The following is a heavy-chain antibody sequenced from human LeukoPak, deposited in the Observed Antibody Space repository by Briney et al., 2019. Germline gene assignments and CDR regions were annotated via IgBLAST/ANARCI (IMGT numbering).Heavy chain of an antibody. CDR3: ARVDSSGWYYYYGMDV. D-gene: IGHD6-19*01. CDR1: GFTFSSYW. CDR2: INSDGSST. Sequence: GGSLRVSCAASGFTFSSYWMHWVRQAPGKGLVWVSRINSDGSSTSYADSVKGRFTISRDNAKNTLYLQMNSLRAEDTAVYYCARVDSSGWYYYYGMDVWGKGTTVTVSS. J-gene: IGHJ6*04. V-gene: IGHV3-74*01.